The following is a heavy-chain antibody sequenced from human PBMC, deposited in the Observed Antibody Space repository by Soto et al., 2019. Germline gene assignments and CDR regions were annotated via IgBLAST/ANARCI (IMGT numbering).Heavy chain of an antibody. CDR1: GDSVSSNSAA. CDR3: ARGTGGLYSSGWPFDY. D-gene: IGHD6-19*01. J-gene: IGHJ4*02. Sequence: SQTLSLTCAISGDSVSSNSAAWNWIRQSPSRGLEWLGRTYYRSKWYNDYAVSVKSRITINPDTSKNQFSLQLNSVTPEDKAVYYCARGTGGLYSSGWPFDYWGQGTLVTVSS. V-gene: IGHV6-1*01. CDR2: TYYRSKWYN.